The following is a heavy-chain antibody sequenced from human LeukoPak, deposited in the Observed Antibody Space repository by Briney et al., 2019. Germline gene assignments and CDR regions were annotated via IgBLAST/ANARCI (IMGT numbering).Heavy chain of an antibody. D-gene: IGHD6-19*01. Sequence: ASVKVSCKASGYTFTSYGISWVRQAPGQGLEWMGWISAYNGNTNYAQKLQGRVTMTTDTSTSTAYMELRSLRSDDTAVYYCARDSTLAGINSVLSPKYYFDYWGQGTLVTVSS. V-gene: IGHV1-18*01. CDR3: ARDSTLAGINSVLSPKYYFDY. CDR1: GYTFTSYG. J-gene: IGHJ4*02. CDR2: ISAYNGNT.